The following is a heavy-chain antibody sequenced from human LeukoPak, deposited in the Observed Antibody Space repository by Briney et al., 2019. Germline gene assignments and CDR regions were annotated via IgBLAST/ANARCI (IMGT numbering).Heavy chain of an antibody. CDR3: ARENFPTIRGYCTGGSCALDF. Sequence: ASVKVSCTASGYTFSSYGISWVRQAPGQGLEWMGWISGYNGNANYAQKLQGRVTMTTDTSTSTAYMELRSLRSDDTAVYYCARENFPTIRGYCTGGSCALDFWGPGNLVTVSS. V-gene: IGHV1-18*01. CDR2: ISGYNGNA. CDR1: GYTFSSYG. D-gene: IGHD2-15*01. J-gene: IGHJ4*02.